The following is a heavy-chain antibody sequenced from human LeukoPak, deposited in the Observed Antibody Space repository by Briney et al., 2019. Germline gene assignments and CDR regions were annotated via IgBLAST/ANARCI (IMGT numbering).Heavy chain of an antibody. D-gene: IGHD6-19*01. CDR1: GFTFSSYG. J-gene: IGHJ4*02. CDR2: ISYDGSNK. CDR3: ASSAGTLDY. V-gene: IGHV3-30*03. Sequence: GGSLRLSCAASGFTFSSYGMHWVRQAPGKGLEWVAVISYDGSNKYYADSVKGRFTISRDNSKNTLYLQMNSLRSDDTAVYYCASSAGTLDYWGQGTLVTVSS.